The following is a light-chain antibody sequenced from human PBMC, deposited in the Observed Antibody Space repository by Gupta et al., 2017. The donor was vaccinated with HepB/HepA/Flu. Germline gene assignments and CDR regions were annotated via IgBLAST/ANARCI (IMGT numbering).Light chain of an antibody. CDR2: DAS. V-gene: IGKV3-20*01. J-gene: IGKJ5*01. CDR1: QTVGRNY. CDR3: HQEDYSPIT. Sequence: EIVLTQSPGTLSLSPGERATLSCRASQTVGRNYLAWFQHKPGQTPRLLIYDASSRATGIPDRFSGSGSGTDFTLTISRLEPDDFPVYYCHQEDYSPITFGQGTRLEIK.